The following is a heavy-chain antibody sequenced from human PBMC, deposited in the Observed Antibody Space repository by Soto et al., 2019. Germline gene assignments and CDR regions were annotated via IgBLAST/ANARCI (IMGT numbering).Heavy chain of an antibody. V-gene: IGHV4-4*02. CDR2: AYHNGLT. Sequence: PSETLSLTCAVSGDSVTSNVWWSWVRQPPGKGLEWIGEAYHNGLTDYNPSLKSRVTMSVDTSKNEFSLKLTSLTAADTAIYYCARLWFGESTRDYYYYYGMDVWGQGTTVTVSS. J-gene: IGHJ6*02. CDR3: ARLWFGESTRDYYYYYGMDV. CDR1: GDSVTSNVW. D-gene: IGHD3-10*01.